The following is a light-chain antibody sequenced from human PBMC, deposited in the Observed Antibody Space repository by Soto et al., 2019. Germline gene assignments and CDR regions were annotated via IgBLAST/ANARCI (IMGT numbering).Light chain of an antibody. CDR3: QQYGSSHPT. CDR1: QSVSSSH. Sequence: EIVLTQSPGTLSLSPGERATLSCRASQSVSSSHLAWYQQKPGQAPRLLIYGASSRANGNPDRFSGSGSGTDFTITISRLETEDFAVYYCQQYGSSHPTFGGGTKVEIK. CDR2: GAS. J-gene: IGKJ4*02. V-gene: IGKV3-20*01.